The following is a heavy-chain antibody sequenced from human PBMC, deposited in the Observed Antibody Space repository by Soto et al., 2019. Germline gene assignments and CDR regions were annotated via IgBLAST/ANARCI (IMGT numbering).Heavy chain of an antibody. CDR3: AKGQMPRNYYYGMDV. J-gene: IGHJ6*02. CDR1: GFTFSSYA. V-gene: IGHV3-23*01. D-gene: IGHD2-2*01. Sequence: EVQLLESGGGLVQPGGSLRLSCAASGFTFSSYAMSWARQAPGKGLEWVSAISGSGGSTYYADSVKGRFTISRDNSKNTLYLQMNSLRAEDTAVYYCAKGQMPRNYYYGMDVWGQGTTVTVSS. CDR2: ISGSGGST.